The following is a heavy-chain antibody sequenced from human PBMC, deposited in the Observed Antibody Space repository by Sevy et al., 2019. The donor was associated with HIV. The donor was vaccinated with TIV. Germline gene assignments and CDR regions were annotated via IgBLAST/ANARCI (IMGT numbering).Heavy chain of an antibody. V-gene: IGHV3-23*01. CDR3: AKAGLGMTNYYYYMDV. Sequence: GGSLRLSCAASGFTFSSYAMSWVRQAPGKGLEWVSAISGSGGSTYYADSVKGLFTISRDNSKNTLYLQMNSLRAEDTAVYYCAKAGLGMTNYYYYMDVWGKGTTVTVSS. CDR1: GFTFSSYA. J-gene: IGHJ6*03. CDR2: ISGSGGST. D-gene: IGHD7-27*01.